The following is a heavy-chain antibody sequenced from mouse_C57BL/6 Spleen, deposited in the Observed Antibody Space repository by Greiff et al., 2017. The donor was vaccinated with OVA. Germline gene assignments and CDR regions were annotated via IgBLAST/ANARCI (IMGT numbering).Heavy chain of an antibody. CDR2: IYPGDGDT. D-gene: IGHD2-3*01. Sequence: VKLQQSGPELVKPGASVKISCKASGYAFSSSWMNWVKQRPGKGLEWIGRIYPGDGDTNYNGKFKGKATLTADKSSSTAYMQLSSLTSEDSAVYFCARLGDGYYDWGQGTTLTVSS. J-gene: IGHJ2*01. CDR3: ARLGDGYYD. CDR1: GYAFSSSW. V-gene: IGHV1-82*01.